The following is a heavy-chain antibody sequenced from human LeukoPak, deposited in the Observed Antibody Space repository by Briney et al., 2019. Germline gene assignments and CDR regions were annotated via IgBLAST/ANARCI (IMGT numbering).Heavy chain of an antibody. J-gene: IGHJ4*02. D-gene: IGHD3-3*01. CDR1: GFTFSSYS. Sequence: VGSLRLSCVASGFTFSSYSMNWVRQSPGKGLEWVSYISSSSNTIYYADSVKGRFTISRDNANNSLYLQMNSLRAEDTAVYYCARDGFDFWSGYPTTVDYWGQGTLVTVSS. V-gene: IGHV3-48*01. CDR3: ARDGFDFWSGYPTTVDY. CDR2: ISSSSNTI.